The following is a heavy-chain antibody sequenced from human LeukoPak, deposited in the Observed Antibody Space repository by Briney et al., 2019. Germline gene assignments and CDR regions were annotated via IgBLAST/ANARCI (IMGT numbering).Heavy chain of an antibody. CDR2: IYYSGST. CDR1: GGSISSSSYY. Sequence: SETLSLTCTVSGGSISSSSYYWGWIRQPPGKGLEWIGSIYYSGSTYYNPSLKSRVTISVDTSKNQFSLKLSSVTAADTAVYYCARATDGYSSSWYGAGYYYYMDVWGKGTTVTVSS. CDR3: ARATDGYSSSWYGAGYYYYMDV. D-gene: IGHD6-13*01. V-gene: IGHV4-39*07. J-gene: IGHJ6*03.